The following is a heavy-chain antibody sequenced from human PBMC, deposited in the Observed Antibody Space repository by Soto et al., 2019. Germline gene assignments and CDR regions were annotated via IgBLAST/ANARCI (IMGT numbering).Heavy chain of an antibody. CDR2: ISGGGDTT. CDR1: GFTFNNYA. J-gene: IGHJ4*02. V-gene: IGHV3-23*01. CDR3: AKGRGGSGSLTPRVDF. D-gene: IGHD3-10*01. Sequence: VQLLESGGGLVQPGGSLRLSCAASGFTFNNYAMTWVRQAPGKGLEWVSAISGGGDTTSYADSVKGRFTVSRDGSKKTLYLQMSRLRAEDTALYYCAKGRGGSGSLTPRVDFWGQGTLVTVSS.